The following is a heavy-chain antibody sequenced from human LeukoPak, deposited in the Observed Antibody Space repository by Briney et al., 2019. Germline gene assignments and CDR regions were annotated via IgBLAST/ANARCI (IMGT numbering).Heavy chain of an antibody. CDR2: NYYSGRT. J-gene: IGHJ4*02. D-gene: IGHD4-23*01. V-gene: IGHV4-39*07. CDR3: ARGDYGGNPFDY. CDR1: GGSISSSRYY. Sequence: SETVSLTCTVSGGSISSSRYYWRGIRQPPGKGLEWIVCNYYSGRTYYNPSLKSRITISVDTSKIQFSLKLSSVTAADTAVYYCARGDYGGNPFDYWGQGTLVTVSS.